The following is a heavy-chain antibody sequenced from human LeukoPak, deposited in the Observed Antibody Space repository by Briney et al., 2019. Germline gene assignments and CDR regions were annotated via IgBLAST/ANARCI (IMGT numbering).Heavy chain of an antibody. V-gene: IGHV4-61*02. CDR1: GGSISSGYYY. J-gene: IGHJ2*01. CDR2: IYTTGST. Sequence: SEALSLTCTVSGGSISSGYYYWSWIRQPAGKGLEWIGRIYTTGSTNYNPSLKSRVTISIDTSKNQFSLKLSSVTAADTAVYYCARGGPTAYFGLWGRGTLVTVSS. D-gene: IGHD4-17*01. CDR3: ARGGPTAYFGL.